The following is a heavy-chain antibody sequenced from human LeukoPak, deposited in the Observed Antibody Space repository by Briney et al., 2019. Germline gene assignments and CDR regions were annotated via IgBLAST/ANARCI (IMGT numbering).Heavy chain of an antibody. CDR1: GGTFSSYA. Sequence: ASVTVSCKASGGTFSSYAISWVRQAPGQGLEWMGRSIPILGIANYAQKFQGRVTITADKSTSTDYMELSSLRSEDTAVSYCARDHYYGSVSYYTSSHFDYWGQGTRVTVSS. D-gene: IGHD3-10*01. CDR3: ARDHYYGSVSYYTSSHFDY. CDR2: SIPILGIA. V-gene: IGHV1-69*04. J-gene: IGHJ4*02.